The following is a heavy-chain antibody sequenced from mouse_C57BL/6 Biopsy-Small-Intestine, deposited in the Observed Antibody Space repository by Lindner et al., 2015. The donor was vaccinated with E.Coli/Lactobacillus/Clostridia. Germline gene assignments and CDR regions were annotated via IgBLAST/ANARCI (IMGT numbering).Heavy chain of an antibody. Sequence: VQLQESGAELVRPGTSVKVSCKASGYTFTNYWIGWAKQRPGHGLEWIGDIYPGGGYTNYNEKFKGKATLTADKSSSTAYMQFSSLTSEDSAIYYCARSGGPDYFDYWGQGTTLTVSS. V-gene: IGHV1-63*01. CDR2: IYPGGGYT. CDR1: GYTFTNYW. D-gene: IGHD3-2*02. CDR3: ARSGGPDYFDY. J-gene: IGHJ2*01.